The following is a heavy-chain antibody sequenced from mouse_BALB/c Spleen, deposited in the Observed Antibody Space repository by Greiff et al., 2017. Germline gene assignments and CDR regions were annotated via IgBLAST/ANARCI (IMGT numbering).Heavy chain of an antibody. D-gene: IGHD2-3*01. CDR1: GFTFSSFG. Sequence: VQLKESGGGLVQPGGSRKLSCAASGFTFSSFGMHWVRQAPEKGLEWVAYISSGSSTIYYADTVKGRFTISRDNPKNTLFLQMTSLRSEDTAMYYCAREDGYYTLDYWGQGTTLTVSS. V-gene: IGHV5-17*02. CDR2: ISSGSSTI. J-gene: IGHJ2*01. CDR3: AREDGYYTLDY.